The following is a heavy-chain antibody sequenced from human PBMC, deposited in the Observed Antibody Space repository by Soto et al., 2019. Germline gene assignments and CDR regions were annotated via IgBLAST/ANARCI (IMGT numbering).Heavy chain of an antibody. CDR1: GYTFTSYD. J-gene: IGHJ2*01. CDR3: AREITAYWYFDL. Sequence: QVQLVQSGAEVKKLGASVKVSCKASGYTFTSYDINWVRQATGQGLEWMGWMNPNSGNTGYAQKFQVRVTMTRNTSISTAYMELSSLRSEDTAVYYCAREITAYWYFDLWGRGTLVTVSS. D-gene: IGHD3-16*01. V-gene: IGHV1-8*01. CDR2: MNPNSGNT.